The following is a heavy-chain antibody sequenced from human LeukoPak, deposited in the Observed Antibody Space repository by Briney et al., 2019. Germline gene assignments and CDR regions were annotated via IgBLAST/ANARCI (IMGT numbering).Heavy chain of an antibody. CDR2: ISASGGAT. Sequence: GGSLRLSCATSGFTFLRHGMTWFRQAPGKGLEWVSGISASGGATYYADSVKSRFTISRDNPKNTLYLQMNSLKAEDAALYYCAKGNYGEKIDYWGPGTLVTVSS. J-gene: IGHJ4*02. V-gene: IGHV3-23*01. D-gene: IGHD4-17*01. CDR1: GFTFLRHG. CDR3: AKGNYGEKIDY.